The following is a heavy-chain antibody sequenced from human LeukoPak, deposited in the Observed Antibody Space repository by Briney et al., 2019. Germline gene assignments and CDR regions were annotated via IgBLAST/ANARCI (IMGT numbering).Heavy chain of an antibody. CDR1: GGSISSHF. V-gene: IGHV4-59*11. Sequence: SETLSLTCTVSGGSISSHFWSWIRQPPGKGLEWIGYMFHSGSTNYNPSLKSRVTISVDASKNHFSLELSSVTAADTAMYYCARSHETFSYDTSGYYTFDSWGQGTLVTVSS. CDR3: ARSHETFSYDTSGYYTFDS. D-gene: IGHD3-22*01. CDR2: MFHSGST. J-gene: IGHJ4*02.